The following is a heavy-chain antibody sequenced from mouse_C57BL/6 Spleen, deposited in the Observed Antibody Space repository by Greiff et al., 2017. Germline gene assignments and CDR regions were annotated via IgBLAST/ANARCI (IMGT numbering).Heavy chain of an antibody. CDR3: ARRNDWYFDF. V-gene: IGHV1-64*01. CDR1: GYTFTSYW. Sequence: QVQLKQSGAELVKPGASVKLSCKASGYTFTSYWMHWVKQRPGQGLEWIGMIHPNSGSTNYNEKFKSKATLTVDKSSSTAYMQLSSLTSEDSAVYYFARRNDWYFDFWGTGTTVTVPS. CDR2: IHPNSGST. J-gene: IGHJ1*03.